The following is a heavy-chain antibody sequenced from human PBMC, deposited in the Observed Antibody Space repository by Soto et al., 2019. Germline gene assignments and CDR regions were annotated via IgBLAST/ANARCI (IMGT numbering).Heavy chain of an antibody. Sequence: PSDTLSLTCAVYGGSFSGYYWSWIRQPPGKGLEWIGEINHSGSTNYNPSLKSRVTISVDTSKNQFSLKLSSVTAADTAVYYCASGSHNFRLAAPDILLWDYWGQGTLVTVSS. CDR2: INHSGST. J-gene: IGHJ4*02. CDR3: ASGSHNFRLAAPDILLWDY. CDR1: GGSFSGYY. D-gene: IGHD3-9*01. V-gene: IGHV4-34*01.